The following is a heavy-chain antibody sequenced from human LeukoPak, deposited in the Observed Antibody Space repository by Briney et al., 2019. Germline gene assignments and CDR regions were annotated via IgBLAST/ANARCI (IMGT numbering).Heavy chain of an antibody. J-gene: IGHJ4*02. V-gene: IGHV3-30*18. D-gene: IGHD3-22*01. CDR2: ISYDGSNK. CDR3: AKVNHYYDSSGLFDY. Sequence: PGRSLRLSCAASGFTFSSYGMHWVRQASGKGLEWVAVISYDGSNKYYADSVKGRFTISRDNSKNTLYLQMNSLRAEDTAVYYCAKVNHYYDSSGLFDYWGQGTLVTVSS. CDR1: GFTFSSYG.